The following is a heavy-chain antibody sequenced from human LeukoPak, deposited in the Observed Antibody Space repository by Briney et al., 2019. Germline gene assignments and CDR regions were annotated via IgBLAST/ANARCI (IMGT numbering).Heavy chain of an antibody. D-gene: IGHD6-19*01. V-gene: IGHV3-21*01. CDR3: ARPIAVASNPHYYYYGMDV. CDR2: ISSSSSYI. J-gene: IGHJ6*02. CDR1: GFTFSSYS. Sequence: PGGSLRLSCAASGFTFSSYSMNWVRQAPGKGLEWVSSISSSSSYIHYADSVKGRFTISRDNAKNSLYLQMNSLRAEDTAVYYCARPIAVASNPHYYYYGMDVWGQGTTVTVSS.